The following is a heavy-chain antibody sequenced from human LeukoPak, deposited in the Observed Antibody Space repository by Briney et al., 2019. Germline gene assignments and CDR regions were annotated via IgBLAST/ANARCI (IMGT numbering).Heavy chain of an antibody. Sequence: WGSLRLSCAVSGITLSNYGMSWVRQAPGKGLQWVAGISGSGGTTKYADSVKGRFTISRDNPRNTLYLQMSSLRPEDTAVYFCAKRGVVIRVILVGFHKQANYFDSWGQGVLVTVSS. CDR1: GITLSNYG. CDR3: AKRGVVIRVILVGFHKQANYFDS. D-gene: IGHD3-22*01. CDR2: ISGSGGTT. V-gene: IGHV3-23*01. J-gene: IGHJ4*02.